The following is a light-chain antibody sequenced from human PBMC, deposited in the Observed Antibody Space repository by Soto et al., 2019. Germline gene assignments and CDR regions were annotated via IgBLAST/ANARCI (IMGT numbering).Light chain of an antibody. V-gene: IGLV2-11*01. J-gene: IGLJ2*01. CDR3: CSYAGSYNVV. CDR2: DVS. Sequence: QSALTQPCSVSGSPGQSVTISCTRTSSDVGAYNYVSWYQQQPGKVPTLMIYDVSRRPSGVPDRFSGSRSGNTASLTISGLQADDEAESYCCSYAGSYNVVFGGGTKLTVL. CDR1: SSDVGAYNY.